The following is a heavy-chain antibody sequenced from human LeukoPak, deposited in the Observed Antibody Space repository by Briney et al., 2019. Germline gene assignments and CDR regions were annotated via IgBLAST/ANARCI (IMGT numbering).Heavy chain of an antibody. D-gene: IGHD3-3*01. CDR1: GFTFSSYW. J-gene: IGHJ3*02. CDR3: AREKKTEWTTGAFDM. Sequence: GGSLRLSCAASGFTFSSYWMHWVRQAPGKGLEWVSGISWNSGSIGYADSVKGRFTISRDNAQNALYLEMNSLRAEDTAVYYCAREKKTEWTTGAFDMWGQGTMVIVSS. CDR2: ISWNSGSI. V-gene: IGHV3-9*01.